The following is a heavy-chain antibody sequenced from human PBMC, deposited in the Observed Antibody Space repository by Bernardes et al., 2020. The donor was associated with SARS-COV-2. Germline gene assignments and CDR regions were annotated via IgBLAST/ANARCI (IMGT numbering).Heavy chain of an antibody. V-gene: IGHV5-51*01. J-gene: IGHJ4*02. Sequence: GEYLQISGGGSGYNFNTQWVAWVRQVAGKGLEYMGIIYPGDSETKYGPSFQGRVTISADKSINTVYLQWNRLEASDTAMYYCATSPILSGWPFDHWGQGTLITVSS. CDR3: ATSPILSGWPFDH. D-gene: IGHD6-19*01. CDR1: GYNFNTQW. CDR2: IYPGDSET.